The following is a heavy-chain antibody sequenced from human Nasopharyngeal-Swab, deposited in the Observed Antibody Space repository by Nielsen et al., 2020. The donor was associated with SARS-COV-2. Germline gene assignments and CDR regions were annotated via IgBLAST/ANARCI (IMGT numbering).Heavy chain of an antibody. J-gene: IGHJ4*01. CDR2: ISSSGSTI. CDR1: GFIFSDYY. Sequence: GESLKISCAASGFIFSDYYISWIRQAPGKGLEWVSYISSSGSTISSADSVRGRFTISRDNARNPLSLQMNSLRVEDTAVYYCARGPGSSDWFFDLWGHGILVTVSS. CDR3: ARGPGSSDWFFDL. V-gene: IGHV3-11*04. D-gene: IGHD3-9*01.